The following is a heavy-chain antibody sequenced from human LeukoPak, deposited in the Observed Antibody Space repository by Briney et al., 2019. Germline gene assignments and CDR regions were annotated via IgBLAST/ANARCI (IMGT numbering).Heavy chain of an antibody. J-gene: IGHJ4*02. D-gene: IGHD3-10*01. CDR2: ISYDGSNK. CDR1: GFTFSSYA. V-gene: IGHV3-30*04. CDR3: ARELHGSGSYPPDY. Sequence: GGSLRLSCAASGFTFSSYAMHWVRQAPGKGLEGVAVISYDGSNKYYADSVKGRFTISRDNSKNTLYLQMNSLRAEDTAVYYCARELHGSGSYPPDYWGQGTLVTVSS.